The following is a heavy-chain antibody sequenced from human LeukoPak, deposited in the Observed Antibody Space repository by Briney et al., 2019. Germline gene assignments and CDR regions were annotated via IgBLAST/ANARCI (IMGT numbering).Heavy chain of an antibody. CDR3: ARAPYSWKDVGLDY. Sequence: PSETLSLTCTVSGGSISSGDYYWIWIRQPPGKGPEWIGYIYYSGSTYYNPSLKSRVTISGDTSNNQFSLKLSSVTAADTAVYYCARAPYSWKDVGLDYWGQGILVTVSS. CDR2: IYYSGST. J-gene: IGHJ4*02. V-gene: IGHV4-30-4*02. CDR1: GGSISSGDYY. D-gene: IGHD1-1*01.